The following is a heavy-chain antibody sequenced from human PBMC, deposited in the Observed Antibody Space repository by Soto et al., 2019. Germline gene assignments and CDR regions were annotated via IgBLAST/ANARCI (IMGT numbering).Heavy chain of an antibody. J-gene: IGHJ5*02. Sequence: GGSLRLSCAASGFTFSSYDMHWFRQATGKGLEWVSAIGTAGDTYYPGSVKGRFTISRENAKNSLYLQMNSLRAEDTAVYYCARGGLYSSGWSQRTYNWFDPWGQGTLVTVS. CDR3: ARGGLYSSGWSQRTYNWFDP. V-gene: IGHV3-13*01. CDR2: IGTAGDT. CDR1: GFTFSSYD. D-gene: IGHD6-19*01.